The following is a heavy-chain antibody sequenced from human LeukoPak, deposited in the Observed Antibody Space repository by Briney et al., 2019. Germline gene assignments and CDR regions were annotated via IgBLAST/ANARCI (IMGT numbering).Heavy chain of an antibody. J-gene: IGHJ4*02. V-gene: IGHV3-23*01. D-gene: IGHD1-1*01. CDR1: GFTFSSYA. CDR3: AKDTTARKEFDY. Sequence: GGSLTLSCAASGFTFSSYAMSWVRQAPGKGLEWVSAISGSGGSTYYADSAKGRFTISRDNSKNTLYLQMNSLRAEDTAVYYCAKDTTARKEFDYWGQGTLVTVSS. CDR2: ISGSGGST.